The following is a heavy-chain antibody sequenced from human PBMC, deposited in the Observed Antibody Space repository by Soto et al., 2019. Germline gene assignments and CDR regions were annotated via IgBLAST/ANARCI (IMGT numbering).Heavy chain of an antibody. CDR2: ISYDGSNK. Sequence: PGGSLRLSCAASGFTFSSYAMHWVRQAPGKGLEWVAVISYDGSNKYYADSVKGRFTISRDNSKNTLYLQMNSLRAEDTAVYYCAIAAFTLRFLEWLLFDYWGQGTLVTVSS. CDR1: GFTFSSYA. CDR3: AIAAFTLRFLEWLLFDY. V-gene: IGHV3-30-3*01. D-gene: IGHD3-3*01. J-gene: IGHJ4*02.